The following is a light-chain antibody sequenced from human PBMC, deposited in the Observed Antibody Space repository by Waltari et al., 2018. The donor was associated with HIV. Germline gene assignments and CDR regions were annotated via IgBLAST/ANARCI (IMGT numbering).Light chain of an antibody. V-gene: IGLV1-51*01. Sequence: SVLTQPPSKSAAPGQTVTISCSGHTSNIGANDVPWYQQLPGAAPRLLIYETSKPPAVISDLFAAAKSDTTATPDIGGLQPGDEAIYYCGTRDNDLGPVVFGEGTWVTVL. CDR3: GTRDNDLGPVV. J-gene: IGLJ2*01. CDR1: TSNIGAND. CDR2: ETS.